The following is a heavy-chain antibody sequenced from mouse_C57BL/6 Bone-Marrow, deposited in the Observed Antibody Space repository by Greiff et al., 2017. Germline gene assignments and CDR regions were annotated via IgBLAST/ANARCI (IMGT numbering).Heavy chain of an antibody. CDR3: ARGRGNGSSFYYYAMDY. CDR2: IYPRSGNT. CDR1: GYTFTSYG. J-gene: IGHJ4*01. Sequence: QVQLQQSGAELARPGASVKLSCKASGYTFTSYGISWVKQRTGQGLEWIGEIYPRSGNTYYNEKFKGKATLTADKSSSQAYMELRSLTSEDSAVYFSARGRGNGSSFYYYAMDYWGQGTSVTVSS. D-gene: IGHD1-1*01. V-gene: IGHV1-81*01.